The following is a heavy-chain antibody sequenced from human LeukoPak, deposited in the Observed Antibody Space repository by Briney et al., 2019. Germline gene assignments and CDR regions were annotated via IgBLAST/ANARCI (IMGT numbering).Heavy chain of an antibody. CDR1: GFTFDDYG. D-gene: IGHD5-18*01. J-gene: IGHJ5*02. Sequence: GGSLRLSCAASGFTFDDYGMSWVRQGPGKGLEWVSVINWNGDSTGYADSLKGRFTISRDNAKNSLYLQMNSLRAEDTALYYCARDYGDTAMVTWFDPWGQGTLVTVSS. V-gene: IGHV3-20*04. CDR3: ARDYGDTAMVTWFDP. CDR2: INWNGDST.